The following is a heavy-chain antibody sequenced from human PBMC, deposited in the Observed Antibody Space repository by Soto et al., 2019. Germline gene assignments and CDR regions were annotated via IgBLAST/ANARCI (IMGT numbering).Heavy chain of an antibody. CDR1: GGTFSSYA. D-gene: IGHD1-26*01. Sequence: QVQLVQSGAEVKKTGSSVKVSCKASGGTFSSYAISWVRQAPGQGLEWMGGIIPIFGTANYAQKFQGRVTITADESTSTAYMELSSLRSEDTAVYYCARATLSGSYYEGAFDIWGQGTMVTVSS. CDR2: IIPIFGTA. V-gene: IGHV1-69*01. CDR3: ARATLSGSYYEGAFDI. J-gene: IGHJ3*02.